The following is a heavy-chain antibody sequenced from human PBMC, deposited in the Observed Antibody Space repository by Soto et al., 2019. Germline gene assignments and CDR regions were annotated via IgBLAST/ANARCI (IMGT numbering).Heavy chain of an antibody. CDR1: GFTFSSYS. J-gene: IGHJ4*02. V-gene: IGHV3-21*01. CDR2: INSRSSSI. CDR3: ARDDSSGYYPHFFDY. D-gene: IGHD3-22*01. Sequence: GGSLRLSCAASGFTFSSYSMNWVRQAPGKGLEWVSSINSRSSSIYYADSVKGRFTISRDNAKNSLYLQMNSLRAEDTAVYYCARDDSSGYYPHFFDYWGQGTLVTVSS.